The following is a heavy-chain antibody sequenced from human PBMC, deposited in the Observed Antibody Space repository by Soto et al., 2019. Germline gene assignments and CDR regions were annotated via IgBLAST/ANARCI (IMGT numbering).Heavy chain of an antibody. CDR2: IYYSGST. D-gene: IGHD2-2*01. CDR3: DRGPIVVVPAPWFDP. Sequence: SDTLSLTCTVSGGSISRGDYYWSWIRQPPVQDLKWIGYIYYSGSTYYNQSLKSRVTIAVDTSKNQFSLNLSSVTAAGTAVYYCDRGPIVVVPAPWFDPWRQETLVTVSS. J-gene: IGHJ5*02. V-gene: IGHV4-30-4*02. CDR1: GGSISRGDYY.